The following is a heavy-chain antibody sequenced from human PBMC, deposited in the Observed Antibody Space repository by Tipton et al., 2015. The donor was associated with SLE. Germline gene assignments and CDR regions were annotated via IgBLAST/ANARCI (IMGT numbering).Heavy chain of an antibody. Sequence: TLSLTCPVSGVFISTRRAYWGWIRQPPGKGLEWIGEIFYSGSTYYNPSLESRVTMSVDTSKNQFSLKLRSVTAADTSVYYCAKIMRGPSFYYYYMDVWGKGTTVTVSS. CDR2: IFYSGST. D-gene: IGHD3-10*01. V-gene: IGHV4-39*01. J-gene: IGHJ6*03. CDR1: GVFISTRRAY. CDR3: AKIMRGPSFYYYYMDV.